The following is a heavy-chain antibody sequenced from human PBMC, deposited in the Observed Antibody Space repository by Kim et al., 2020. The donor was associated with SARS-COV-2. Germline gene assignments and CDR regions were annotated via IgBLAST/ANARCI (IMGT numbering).Heavy chain of an antibody. Sequence: GGSLRLSCAASGFSFSAHEMSWVRQAPGRGLEWLSSVSESGDTSSYADSVRGRFSISRDNSRDMLHLRLNRLRAEDTGVYYCAREVGYGYGNGIYSYTLDVWGQGTTVIVSS. CDR1: GFSFSAHE. CDR2: VSESGDTS. J-gene: IGHJ6*02. CDR3: AREVGYGYGNGIYSYTLDV. V-gene: IGHV3-23*01. D-gene: IGHD2-8*02.